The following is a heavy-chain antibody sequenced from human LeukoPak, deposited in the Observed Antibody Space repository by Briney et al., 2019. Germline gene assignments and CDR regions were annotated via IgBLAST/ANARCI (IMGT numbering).Heavy chain of an antibody. CDR1: GFTVSSNY. CDR2: IYSGGST. CDR3: ARDGTGDRWGHFDY. Sequence: QSGGSLRLPCAASGFTVSSNYMSWVRLAPGKGLEWVSVIYSGGSTYYADSVKGRFTISRDNSKNTLYLQMNSLRAEDTAVYYCARDGTGDRWGHFDYWGQGTLVTVSS. V-gene: IGHV3-53*01. D-gene: IGHD7-27*01. J-gene: IGHJ4*02.